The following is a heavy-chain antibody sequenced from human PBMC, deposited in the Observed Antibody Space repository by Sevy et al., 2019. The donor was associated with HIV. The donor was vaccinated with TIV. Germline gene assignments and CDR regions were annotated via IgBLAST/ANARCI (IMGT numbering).Heavy chain of an antibody. V-gene: IGHV1-69*13. Sequence: ASVKVSCKASGGTLSSYAISWVRQAPGQGLEWMGGIIPIFGTANYAQKFQGRVTITADESTSTAYMELSSLRSEDTAVYYCARELRDYDYVWGSYRSNWFDPWGQGTLVTVSS. CDR3: ARELRDYDYVWGSYRSNWFDP. CDR1: GGTLSSYA. D-gene: IGHD3-16*02. J-gene: IGHJ5*02. CDR2: IIPIFGTA.